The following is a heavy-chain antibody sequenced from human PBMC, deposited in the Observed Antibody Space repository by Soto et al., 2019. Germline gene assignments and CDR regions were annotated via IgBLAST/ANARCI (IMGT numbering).Heavy chain of an antibody. V-gene: IGHV3-23*01. CDR3: AKNDFGDYYYDMDV. CDR2: ISGSGNTK. Sequence: EVQLLESGGGLIQPGGSLRLSCAASGLTFSSYAMTWVRQAPGKGLEWVAGISGSGNTKYQADSVNGRFPISRDNSKNTLFLQMNSLRAEDTALYFCAKNDFGDYYYDMDVWGKGATVTVSS. CDR1: GLTFSSYA. J-gene: IGHJ6*03. D-gene: IGHD4-17*01.